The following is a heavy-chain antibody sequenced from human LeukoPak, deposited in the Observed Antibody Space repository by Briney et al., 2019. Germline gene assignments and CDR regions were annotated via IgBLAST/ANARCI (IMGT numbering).Heavy chain of an antibody. CDR1: GGSFSGYY. CDR3: ARGKGTIRKRYFDY. Sequence: SETLSLTCAVYGGSFSGYYWSWIRQPPGKGLEWIGEINHSGSTNYNPSLKSRVTISVDTSKNQFSLKLSSVTAADTAVYYCARGKGTIRKRYFDYWGQGTLVTVSS. V-gene: IGHV4-34*01. CDR2: INHSGST. J-gene: IGHJ4*02. D-gene: IGHD2-21*01.